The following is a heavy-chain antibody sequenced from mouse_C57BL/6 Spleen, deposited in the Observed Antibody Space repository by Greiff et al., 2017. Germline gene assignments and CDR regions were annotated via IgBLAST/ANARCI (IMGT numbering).Heavy chain of an antibody. CDR1: GYTFTSYW. J-gene: IGHJ1*03. CDR2: INPSNGGT. Sequence: QVQLQQPGTELVKPGASVKLSCKASGYTFTSYWMHWVKQRPGQGLEWIGNINPSNGGTNYNEKFKSKATLTVDKSSRTAYMQLSSLTSEDSAVYYCARGDYYGSSSWYFDVWGTGTTVTVSS. D-gene: IGHD1-1*01. CDR3: ARGDYYGSSSWYFDV. V-gene: IGHV1-53*01.